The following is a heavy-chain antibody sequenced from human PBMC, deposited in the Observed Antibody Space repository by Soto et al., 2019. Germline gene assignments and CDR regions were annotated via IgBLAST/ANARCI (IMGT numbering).Heavy chain of an antibody. CDR1: GFTFDAYA. V-gene: IGHV3-9*01. CDR2: ITWNSDRV. J-gene: IGHJ4*02. Sequence: EVQLVESGGGLVQTGRSLRLSCTASGFTFDAYALHWVRQAPGKGLAWVSGITWNSDRVAYAGSVKGRFTVSRDNARNSLYLQMISLRPEDTASYFCAQGLSIAAIDYWGQGTLVTVSS. CDR3: AQGLSIAAIDY. D-gene: IGHD6-13*01.